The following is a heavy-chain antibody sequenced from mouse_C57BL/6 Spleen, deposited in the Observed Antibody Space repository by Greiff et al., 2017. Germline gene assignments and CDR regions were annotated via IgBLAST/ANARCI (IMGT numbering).Heavy chain of an antibody. CDR3: ARYLVYFDY. V-gene: IGHV7-3*01. Sequence: EVNVVESGGGLVQPGGSLSLSCAASGFTFTDYYMSWVRQPPGKALEWLGFIRNKANGYTTEYSASVKGRFTISRDNSQSILYLQMNALRAEDSATYYCARYLVYFDYWGQGTTLSVSS. J-gene: IGHJ2*01. CDR2: IRNKANGYTT. CDR1: GFTFTDYY.